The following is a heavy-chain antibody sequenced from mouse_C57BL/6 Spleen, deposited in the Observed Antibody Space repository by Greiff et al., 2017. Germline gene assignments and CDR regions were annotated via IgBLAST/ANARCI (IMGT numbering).Heavy chain of an antibody. D-gene: IGHD3-2*02. Sequence: QVQLQQPGAELVRPGTSVKLSCKASGYTFTSYWMHWVKQRPGQGLEWIGVIDPSDSYTNYNQKFKGKATLTVDTSSSTAYMQLSSLTSEDSAVYYCARSGTAQATRFAYWGQGTLVTVSA. V-gene: IGHV1-59*01. CDR1: GYTFTSYW. CDR3: ARSGTAQATRFAY. J-gene: IGHJ3*01. CDR2: IDPSDSYT.